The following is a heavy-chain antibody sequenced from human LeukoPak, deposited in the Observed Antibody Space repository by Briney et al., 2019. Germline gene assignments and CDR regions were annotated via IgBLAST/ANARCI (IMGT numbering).Heavy chain of an antibody. CDR3: ARDRGDYDAFDI. CDR1: GFTFSSYS. CDR2: ISSSSSTI. V-gene: IGHV3-48*01. D-gene: IGHD4-17*01. J-gene: IGHJ3*02. Sequence: GGSLRLSCAASGFTFSSYSMNWVRQAPGKGLEWVSYISSSSSTIYYADSVKGRFTISRDNAGNSLYLQMNSLRAEDTAVYYCARDRGDYDAFDIWGQGTMVTVSS.